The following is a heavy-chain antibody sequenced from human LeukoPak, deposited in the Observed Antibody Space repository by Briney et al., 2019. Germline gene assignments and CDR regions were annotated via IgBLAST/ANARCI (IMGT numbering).Heavy chain of an antibody. Sequence: EASVKVSCKASGYTFTDFHLHWVRQAPGQGLERMGWINPKSGGTNYAQKLQGRVTMTRDTSINTAYMELSGLRSDDTAVYYCARDIRPRVESFDYWGQGTLVAVSS. CDR2: INPKSGGT. V-gene: IGHV1-2*02. CDR3: ARDIRPRVESFDY. J-gene: IGHJ4*02. D-gene: IGHD3-3*01. CDR1: GYTFTDFH.